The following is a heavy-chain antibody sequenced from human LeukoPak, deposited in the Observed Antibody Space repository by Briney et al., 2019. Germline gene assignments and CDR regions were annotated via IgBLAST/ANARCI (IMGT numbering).Heavy chain of an antibody. J-gene: IGHJ4*02. Sequence: SVTVFCKTSGGTCSSYAFIWVRQAPGQGLEWMGGIIPIFGTANYAQKFQGRVTITTDESTSTAYMELSSLRSEDTAVYYCARTGHYDSSGAFDYWGQGTLVTVSS. CDR1: GGTCSSYA. CDR2: IIPIFGTA. D-gene: IGHD3-22*01. V-gene: IGHV1-69*05. CDR3: ARTGHYDSSGAFDY.